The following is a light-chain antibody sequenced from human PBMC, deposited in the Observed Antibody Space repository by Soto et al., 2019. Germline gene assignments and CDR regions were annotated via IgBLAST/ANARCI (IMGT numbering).Light chain of an antibody. J-gene: IGKJ4*01. CDR3: MQALQTPLT. CDR2: LGS. V-gene: IGKV2-28*01. Sequence: DIVMTQSPLSLPVTPGEPASISCRSSQSLLHSNGYNSLDWYLQKPGQSPQLLIYLGSNRASGVPDRFSGSGSGTYFTLKISRVEAEDVGVYYCMQALQTPLTVGGGTKVEIK. CDR1: QSLLHSNGYNS.